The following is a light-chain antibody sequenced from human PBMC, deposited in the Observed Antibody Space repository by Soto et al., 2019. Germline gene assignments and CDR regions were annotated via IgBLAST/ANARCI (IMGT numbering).Light chain of an antibody. CDR1: ASDVGGYHY. CDR3: SSYTISSTYV. CDR2: DVS. J-gene: IGLJ1*01. Sequence: VLAQPASMSGSPGQSIAISCTGTASDVGGYHYVSWYQQYPGKVPKLIISDVSNRPSGVSDRFSGSKSGNTASLTISGLQAEDEADYYCSSYTISSTYVFGTGTKVTVL. V-gene: IGLV2-14*01.